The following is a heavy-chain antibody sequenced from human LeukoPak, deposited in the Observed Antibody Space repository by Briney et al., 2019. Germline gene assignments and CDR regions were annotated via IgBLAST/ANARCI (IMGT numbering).Heavy chain of an antibody. CDR1: GLTFSSDS. CDR2: ISSRSDYI. V-gene: IGHV3-21*01. CDR3: ARDLAWDAFDI. Sequence: GGSLRLSCTGSGLTFSSDSMSWVRQAPGRGLEWVSSISSRSDYIYYADSLKGRFTISRDNAKNSLYLQMNSLRAEDTAVYYCARDLAWDAFDIWGQGTMVTVSS. J-gene: IGHJ3*02.